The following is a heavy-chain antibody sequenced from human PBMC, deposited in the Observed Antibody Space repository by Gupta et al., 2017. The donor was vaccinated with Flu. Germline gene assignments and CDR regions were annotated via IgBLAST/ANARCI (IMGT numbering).Heavy chain of an antibody. D-gene: IGHD2-21*02. Sequence: VRQAPGQGLEWMGGIITFSGTADSAQKFQGRISITADVSTSTAYMNLSSLRSDDTAVYYCAKLRACGGDCYYFDSWGQGTLVTVSS. V-gene: IGHV1-69*01. J-gene: IGHJ4*02. CDR2: IITFSGTA. CDR3: AKLRACGGDCYYFDS.